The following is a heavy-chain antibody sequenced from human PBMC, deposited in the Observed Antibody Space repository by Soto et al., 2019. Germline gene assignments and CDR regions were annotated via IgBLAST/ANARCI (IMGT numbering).Heavy chain of an antibody. V-gene: IGHV3-30-3*01. D-gene: IGHD1-1*01. CDR1: GFTFSSYA. CDR2: ISYDGSNK. J-gene: IGHJ3*02. Sequence: QVQLVESGGGVVQPGRSLRLSCAASGFTFSSYAMHWVRQAPGKGLEWVAVISYDGSNKYYADSVKGRFTISRDNSKNTRYLQMNSLRAEDTAVYYCARDRGGVQLEPPADDAFDIWGQGTMVTVSS. CDR3: ARDRGGVQLEPPADDAFDI.